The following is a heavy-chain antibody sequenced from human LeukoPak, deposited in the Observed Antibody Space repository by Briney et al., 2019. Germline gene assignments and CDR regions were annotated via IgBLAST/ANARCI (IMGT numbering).Heavy chain of an antibody. CDR2: IYYSGST. V-gene: IGHV4-59*01. Sequence: SETLSLTCTVSGASISSYYWSWIRQPPGKGLEWIGYIYYSGSTKYNPSLKSRATISVDTSKNQFSLKVSSVTAEDTAVYYCASGPYPAAGTDHQFDYWGQGTLVTVSS. CDR3: ASGPYPAAGTDHQFDY. D-gene: IGHD6-13*01. J-gene: IGHJ4*02. CDR1: GASISSYY.